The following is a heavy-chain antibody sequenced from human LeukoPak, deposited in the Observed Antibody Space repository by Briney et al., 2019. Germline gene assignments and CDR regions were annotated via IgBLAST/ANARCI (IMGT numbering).Heavy chain of an antibody. Sequence: WETLSLTCAVYGGSFSGYYWSWIRQPPGKGLEWIGEINHSGSTNYNPSLKSRVTISVDTSKNQFSLKLNSVTAAGTAVYYCASRWFDPWGQGTLVTVSS. CDR3: ASRWFDP. J-gene: IGHJ5*02. CDR2: INHSGST. V-gene: IGHV4-34*01. CDR1: GGSFSGYY.